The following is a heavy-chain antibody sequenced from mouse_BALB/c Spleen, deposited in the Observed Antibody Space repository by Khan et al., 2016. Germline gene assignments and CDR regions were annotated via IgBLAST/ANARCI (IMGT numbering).Heavy chain of an antibody. Sequence: QIQLVQSGPELKKPGETVKISCKASGYNFTDYSMHWVKQGPGKGLKWMGWINTETGETTYADDFKGRFALSLETSASNAYLEINNLSYEDTATYFCVRSTAVALYYYAMDYWGQGTSVTVSS. CDR1: GYNFTDYS. CDR2: INTETGET. CDR3: VRSTAVALYYYAMDY. V-gene: IGHV9-2-1*01. J-gene: IGHJ4*01. D-gene: IGHD1-1*01.